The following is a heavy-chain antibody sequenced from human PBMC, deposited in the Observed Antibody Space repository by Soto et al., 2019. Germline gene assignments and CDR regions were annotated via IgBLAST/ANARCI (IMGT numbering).Heavy chain of an antibody. CDR1: GFTFSSYW. Sequence: EVQLVESGGGLVQPGGSLRLSCAASGFTFSSYWMHWVRQAPGKGLVWVSRINSDGSSTSYADSVKGRFIISRDNAKNTRYLQMNSRRAEDTAVYYCARPRYDSSVTPFDHWGQGTRVTVSS. J-gene: IGHJ4*02. CDR3: ARPRYDSSVTPFDH. V-gene: IGHV3-74*01. D-gene: IGHD3-22*01. CDR2: INSDGSST.